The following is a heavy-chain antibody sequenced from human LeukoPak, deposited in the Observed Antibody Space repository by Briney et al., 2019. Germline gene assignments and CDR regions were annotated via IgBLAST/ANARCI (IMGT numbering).Heavy chain of an antibody. D-gene: IGHD5-18*01. CDR3: ARLGGNSYGSYYFDY. CDR2: INDGGST. V-gene: IGHV4-38-2*02. Sequence: SETLSLTCTVSGYSISSTYYWGWIRQPPGKGLEWIGSINDGGSTYYDPSRKSRVTISGDTSNNQLSLKVNSVTAADTAVYYCARLGGNSYGSYYFDYWGQGTLVTASS. J-gene: IGHJ4*02. CDR1: GYSISSTYY.